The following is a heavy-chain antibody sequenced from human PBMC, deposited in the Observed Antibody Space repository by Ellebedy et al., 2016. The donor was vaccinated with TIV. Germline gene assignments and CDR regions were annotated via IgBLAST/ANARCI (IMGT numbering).Heavy chain of an antibody. D-gene: IGHD4-17*01. V-gene: IGHV3-7*01. CDR3: ARRASYGDYAVQVNPWFDP. Sequence: GESLKISCAASGFNFRSYWMTWVRQAPGKGLEWVAKIRQEGDEIYYVESVKGRFTISRDNANKSLFLQMNSLRVEDTAVYYCARRASYGDYAVQVNPWFDPWGQGTLVTVSS. J-gene: IGHJ5*02. CDR1: GFNFRSYW. CDR2: IRQEGDEI.